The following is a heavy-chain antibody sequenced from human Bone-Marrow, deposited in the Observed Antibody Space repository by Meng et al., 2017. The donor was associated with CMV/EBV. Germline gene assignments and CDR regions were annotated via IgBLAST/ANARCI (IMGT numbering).Heavy chain of an antibody. V-gene: IGHV4-34*01. CDR2: INHSGST. J-gene: IGHJ4*02. CDR3: ARVFGRDYYDSSGYYYLDY. Sequence: SETLSLTCAVYGGSFSGYYWSWIRQPPGKGLEWIGEINHSGSTNYNPSLKSRVTISVDTSKNQFSLKLSSVTAADTAVYYCARVFGRDYYDSSGYYYLDYWGQGTLVTVSS. D-gene: IGHD3-22*01. CDR1: GGSFSGYY.